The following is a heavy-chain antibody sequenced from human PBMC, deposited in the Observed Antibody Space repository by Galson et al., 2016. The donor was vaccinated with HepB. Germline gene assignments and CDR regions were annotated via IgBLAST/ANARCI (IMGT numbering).Heavy chain of an antibody. CDR1: GFIFDNYA. CDR2: ISGSGGTT. CDR3: AKDYNWNPYYFDY. J-gene: IGHJ4*02. D-gene: IGHD1-20*01. V-gene: IGHV3-23*01. Sequence: SLRLSCAASGFIFDNYAMTWVRQAPGKGLEWVSGISGSGGTTYYADSVKGRFTISRDNSKKMLYLQMNSLRVEDTAVYFCAKDYNWNPYYFDYWGQGTLVTVSS.